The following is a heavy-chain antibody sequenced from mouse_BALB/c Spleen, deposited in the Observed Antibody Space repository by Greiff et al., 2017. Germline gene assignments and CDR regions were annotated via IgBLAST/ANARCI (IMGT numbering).Heavy chain of an antibody. CDR3: ARHSPNYYGSSYYFDY. J-gene: IGHJ2*01. V-gene: IGHV5-12-1*01. CDR1: GFAFSSYD. Sequence: EVHLVESGGGLVKPGGSLKLSCAASGFAFSSYDMSWVRQTPEKRLEWVAYISSGGGSTYYPDTVKGRFTISRDNAKNTLYLQMSSLKSEDTAMYYCARHSPNYYGSSYYFDYWGQGTTLTVSS. CDR2: ISSGGGST. D-gene: IGHD1-1*01.